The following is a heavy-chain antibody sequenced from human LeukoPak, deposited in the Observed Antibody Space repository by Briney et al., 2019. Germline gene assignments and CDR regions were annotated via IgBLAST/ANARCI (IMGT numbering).Heavy chain of an antibody. J-gene: IGHJ4*02. Sequence: GGSLRLSCTASGFTFGDYAMSWVRQAPGKGLEWVGFIRSKAYVGTTEYAASVKGRFTISRDDSKSIAYLEMNSLKSEDTAVYYCTRGYCSGAGCYPSDYWGQGTLVTVSS. CDR2: IRSKAYVGTT. CDR3: TRGYCSGAGCYPSDY. CDR1: GFTFGDYA. D-gene: IGHD2-15*01. V-gene: IGHV3-49*04.